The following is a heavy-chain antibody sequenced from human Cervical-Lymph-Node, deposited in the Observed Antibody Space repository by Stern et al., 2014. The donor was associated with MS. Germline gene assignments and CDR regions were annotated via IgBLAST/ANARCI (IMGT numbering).Heavy chain of an antibody. V-gene: IGHV5-51*01. CDR1: GFKFSIYW. Sequence: VQLVQSGAELIRPGESLKISCKGSGFKFSIYWIAWVRQMPGKGLEWLGIIYPGDSETTYSPSFQGQVTMSADKSTSTAYLQWSSLNASDTAMYFCARQTTAWASDVWGQGTLVTVPS. D-gene: IGHD1-14*01. CDR2: IYPGDSET. CDR3: ARQTTAWASDV. J-gene: IGHJ4*02.